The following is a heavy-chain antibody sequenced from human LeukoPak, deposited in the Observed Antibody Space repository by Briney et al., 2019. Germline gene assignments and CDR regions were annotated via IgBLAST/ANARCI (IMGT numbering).Heavy chain of an antibody. V-gene: IGHV4-34*01. CDR1: GGSISSYY. CDR3: ASSIRWLDRGWFDP. Sequence: PSETLSLTCTVSGGSISSYYWSWIRQPPGKGLEWIGEINHSGSTNCNPSLKSRVTISVDTSKNQFSLKLSSVTAADTAVYYCASSIRWLDRGWFDPWGQGTLVTVSS. J-gene: IGHJ5*02. D-gene: IGHD6-19*01. CDR2: INHSGST.